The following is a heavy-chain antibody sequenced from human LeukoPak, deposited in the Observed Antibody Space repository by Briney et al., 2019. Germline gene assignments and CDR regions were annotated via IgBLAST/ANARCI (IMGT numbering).Heavy chain of an antibody. CDR3: AKKSDSGSWDYFDY. J-gene: IGHJ4*02. D-gene: IGHD3-10*01. V-gene: IGHV3-23*01. CDR1: GFTFSFYV. Sequence: GGSLRLSCAASGFTFSFYVMNWVRQAPGKGLEWVPGISGGGSTTYYVDSVKGRFIISRDNSKNTLYLQMSSLRAEDTAVYYCAKKSDSGSWDYFDYWGQGTLVTVSS. CDR2: ISGGGSTT.